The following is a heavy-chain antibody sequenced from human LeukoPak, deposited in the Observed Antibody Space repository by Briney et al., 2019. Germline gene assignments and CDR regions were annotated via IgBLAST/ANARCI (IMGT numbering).Heavy chain of an antibody. J-gene: IGHJ4*02. CDR1: GYTFTGYY. CDR2: INPDTGGT. V-gene: IGHV1-2*02. CDR3: ARAFSGYSEFDY. Sequence: GASVKVSCKASGYTFTGYYMHWVRQAPGQGLEWMGWINPDTGGTNYAQQFQGRVTMTRDTSTSTAYMGLSRLRSDDTAVYYCARAFSGYSEFDYWGQGTLVTVSS. D-gene: IGHD3-22*01.